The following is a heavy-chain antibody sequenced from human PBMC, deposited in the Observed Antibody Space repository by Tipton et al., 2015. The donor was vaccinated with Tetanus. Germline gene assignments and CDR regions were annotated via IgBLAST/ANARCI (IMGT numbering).Heavy chain of an antibody. D-gene: IGHD4-17*01. J-gene: IGHJ1*01. CDR1: GGSISSYY. CDR3: ARSPREDYGDYHSYFQH. CDR2: IYYSGST. Sequence: TLSLTCTVSGGSISSYYWSWIRQPPGKGLEWIGYIYYSGSTNYNPSLKSRVTISVDTSKNQFSLKLSSVTAADTAVYYCARSPREDYGDYHSYFQHWGQGTLVTVSS. V-gene: IGHV4-59*01.